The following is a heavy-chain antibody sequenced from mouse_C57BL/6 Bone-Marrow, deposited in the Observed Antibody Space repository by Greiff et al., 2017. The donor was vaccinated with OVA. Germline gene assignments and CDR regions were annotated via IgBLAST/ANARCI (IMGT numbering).Heavy chain of an antibody. CDR3: ARSLITTVVAPDY. D-gene: IGHD1-1*01. CDR1: GYTFTSYG. Sequence: VQRVESGAELARPGAPVKLSCKASGYTFTSYGISWVKQRTGQGLEWIGEIYPRSGNTYYNEKFKGKATLTADKSSSTAYMELRSLTSEDSAVYFCARSLITTVVAPDYWGQGTTLTVSS. J-gene: IGHJ2*01. V-gene: IGHV1-81*01. CDR2: IYPRSGNT.